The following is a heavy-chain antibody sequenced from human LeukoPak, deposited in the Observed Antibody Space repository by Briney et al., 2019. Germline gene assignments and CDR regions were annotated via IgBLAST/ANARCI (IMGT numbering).Heavy chain of an antibody. D-gene: IGHD6-19*01. J-gene: IGHJ4*02. CDR2: INQDATEK. V-gene: IGHV3-7*01. CDR1: GFTFTTFW. Sequence: PGGSLRLSCEASGFTFTTFWMSWVRQAPGKGLEWVANINQDATEKYYVDSVKGRFTISRDNAKNSVYLQMSSLRAEDTAVYYCAKIPTLAVAGKGVDYWGQGTLVTVSS. CDR3: AKIPTLAVAGKGVDY.